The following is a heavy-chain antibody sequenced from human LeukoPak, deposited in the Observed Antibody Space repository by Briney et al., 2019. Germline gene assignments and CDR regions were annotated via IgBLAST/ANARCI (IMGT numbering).Heavy chain of an antibody. CDR2: ISSSGGNT. V-gene: IGHV3-23*01. D-gene: IGHD2-21*02. Sequence: GGCLRLSCAASGFTFSSYAMSWVRQPPGKGLGWASAISSSGGNTYYADSVQGRFTISRDNSKNTLYLQMNSLRAEDTAVYYCAKDFRYCGGGCVRGSPDYWGQGTLVTVSS. CDR1: GFTFSSYA. CDR3: AKDFRYCGGGCVRGSPDY. J-gene: IGHJ4*02.